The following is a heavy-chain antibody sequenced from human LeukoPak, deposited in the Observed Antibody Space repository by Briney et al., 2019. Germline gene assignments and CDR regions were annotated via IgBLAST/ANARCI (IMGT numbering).Heavy chain of an antibody. D-gene: IGHD6-6*01. CDR2: ISSSGSTI. CDR1: GFTFSDYY. CDR3: AKDIGSSSSDPTFDY. J-gene: IGHJ4*02. Sequence: GGSLRLSCAASGFTFSDYYMSWIRQAPGKGLEWVSYISSSGSTIYYADSVKGRFTISRDNAKNSLYLQMNSLRAEDMALYYCAKDIGSSSSDPTFDYWGQGTLVTVSS. V-gene: IGHV3-11*01.